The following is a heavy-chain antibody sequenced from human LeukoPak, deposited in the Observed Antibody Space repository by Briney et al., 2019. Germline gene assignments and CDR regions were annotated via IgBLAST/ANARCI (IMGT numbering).Heavy chain of an antibody. D-gene: IGHD3-16*01. V-gene: IGHV3-9*01. J-gene: IGHJ3*02. Sequence: GRSLRLSCAASGFTFDDYSMHWVRQAPGKGLEWVSGISWNSGRIGYADSVKGRFTISRDNAKNSLYLQMNSLRVEDTALYYCAKDFYRLGEFDAFDNWGQGTMVTVSS. CDR1: GFTFDDYS. CDR3: AKDFYRLGEFDAFDN. CDR2: ISWNSGRI.